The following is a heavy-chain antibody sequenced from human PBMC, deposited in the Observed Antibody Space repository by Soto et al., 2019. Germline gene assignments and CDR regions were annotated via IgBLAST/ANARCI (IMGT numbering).Heavy chain of an antibody. D-gene: IGHD2-2*01. J-gene: IGHJ6*02. CDR2: IIPISDTT. CDR3: ARSQGSSTSLEIYYYYYYGMDV. Sequence: QVQLVQSGAEVKKPGSSVKVSCKASGGTFSSYAISWVRQAPGQGLEWMGGIIPISDTTNYAQKFQVRVTITAGESTSTAYMELSSLRSEETAVYYGARSQGSSTSLEIYYYYYYGMDVWGQGTTVTVSS. V-gene: IGHV1-69*01. CDR1: GGTFSSYA.